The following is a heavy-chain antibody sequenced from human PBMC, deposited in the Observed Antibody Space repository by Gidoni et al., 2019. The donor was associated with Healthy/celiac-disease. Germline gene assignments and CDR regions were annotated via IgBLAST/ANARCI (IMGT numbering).Heavy chain of an antibody. CDR2: IKQDGSEK. J-gene: IGHJ3*02. Sequence: EVQLVESGGGLVQPGGSLRLSCAASGFTFSSYWMSWVRQAPGKGLEWVANIKQDGSEKYYVDSVKGRFTISRDNAKNSLYLQMNSLRAEDTAVYYCASRSTNRITIFGVVIGAFDIWGQGTMVTVSS. D-gene: IGHD3-3*01. CDR3: ASRSTNRITIFGVVIGAFDI. CDR1: GFTFSSYW. V-gene: IGHV3-7*01.